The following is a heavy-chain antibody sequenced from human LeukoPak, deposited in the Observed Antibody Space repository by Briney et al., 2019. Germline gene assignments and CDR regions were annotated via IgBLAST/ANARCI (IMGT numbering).Heavy chain of an antibody. V-gene: IGHV3-48*01. Sequence: PGGSLRLSCAASGFTFSSYSMNWVRQAPGKGLEWVSYISSRSSTIYYADSVKGRFTISRDNSKSTLYLQMNSLRAEDTAVYYCARVGRYCSGGSCYPNWFDPWGQGTLVTVSS. CDR2: ISSRSSTI. CDR1: GFTFSSYS. J-gene: IGHJ5*02. CDR3: ARVGRYCSGGSCYPNWFDP. D-gene: IGHD2-15*01.